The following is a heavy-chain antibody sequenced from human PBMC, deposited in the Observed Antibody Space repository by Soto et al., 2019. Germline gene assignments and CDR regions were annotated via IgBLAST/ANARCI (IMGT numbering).Heavy chain of an antibody. Sequence: EVQVVESGGGLLQPGGSLRLSCAASGFTFSSYAFSWVRQAPGKGLEWVSYISSGSRTIFYADSVKGRFTISRDNAKNXXYLQVNSLRDEDTAVYYCAREHRVNNNYYYFGMDVWGRGTTVIVSS. J-gene: IGHJ6*02. V-gene: IGHV3-48*02. CDR1: GFTFSSYA. CDR3: AREHRVNNNYYYFGMDV. CDR2: ISSGSRTI. D-gene: IGHD1-20*01.